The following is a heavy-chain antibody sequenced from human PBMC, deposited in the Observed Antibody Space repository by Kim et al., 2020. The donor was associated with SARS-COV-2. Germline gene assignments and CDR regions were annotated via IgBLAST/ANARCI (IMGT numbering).Heavy chain of an antibody. V-gene: IGHV3-9*01. CDR2: ISWNSGSI. CDR1: GFTFDDYA. Sequence: GGSLRLSCAASGFTFDDYAMHWVRQAPGKGLEWVSGISWNSGSIGYADSVKGRFTISRDNAKNSLYLQMNSLRAEDTAVYYCARDDPVVVPSRSIDYWG. J-gene: IGHJ4*01. CDR3: ARDDPVVVPSRSIDY. D-gene: IGHD2-21*01.